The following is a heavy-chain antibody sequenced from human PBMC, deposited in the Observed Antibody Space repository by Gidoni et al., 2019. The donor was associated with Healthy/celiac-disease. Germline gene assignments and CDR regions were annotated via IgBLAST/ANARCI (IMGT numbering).Heavy chain of an antibody. CDR3: ARTEAGY. CDR1: GFTFSSYE. Sequence: EVQLVESGGGLVQPGGSLRLSCAASGFTFSSYEMHWVRQAPGTGLEWVSNISTSGTPIYYADPVTGRFTISRHNAKKSLYLPMHSLGAEDTAVYYCARTEAGYWGQGTLVTVSS. V-gene: IGHV3-48*03. CDR2: ISTSGTPI. J-gene: IGHJ4*02.